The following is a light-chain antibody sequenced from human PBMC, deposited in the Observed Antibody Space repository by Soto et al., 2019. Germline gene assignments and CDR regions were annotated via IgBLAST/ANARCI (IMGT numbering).Light chain of an antibody. CDR3: EQYRGYPFT. Sequence: DIQMTQSPSSLSASVGDRVTITCRASQDINNYLAWFQQKPGKAPKSLIHTASTLQSGVPSRFSCSGSGTDFTLTISSLQPDDFATYYCEQYRGYPFTFGGGTKVEIK. J-gene: IGKJ4*01. CDR1: QDINNY. CDR2: TAS. V-gene: IGKV1-16*01.